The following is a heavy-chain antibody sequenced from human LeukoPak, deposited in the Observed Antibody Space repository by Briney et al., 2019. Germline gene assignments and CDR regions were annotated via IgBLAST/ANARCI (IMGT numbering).Heavy chain of an antibody. D-gene: IGHD3-22*01. CDR3: ARGQFYYDYVY. J-gene: IGHJ4*02. V-gene: IGHV1-2*06. Sequence: WMGRINPKSVGTNYAQKFQGRVTMTRDTSISTAYMELSSLRSDDTAVYYCARGQFYYDYVYWGQGTLVTVSS. CDR2: INPKSVGT.